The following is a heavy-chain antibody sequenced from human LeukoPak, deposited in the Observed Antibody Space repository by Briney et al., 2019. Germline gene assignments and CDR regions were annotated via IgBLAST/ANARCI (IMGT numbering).Heavy chain of an antibody. D-gene: IGHD3-22*01. Sequence: PGGSLRLSCAASGFTFSSYAMSWVRQAPGKGLEWVSAISGSGGSTYYADSVKGRFTISRDNSKNTLYLQMNSLRAEDTAVYYCAIVDYDSSGYYPSGYFQHWGQGTLVTVSS. J-gene: IGHJ1*01. V-gene: IGHV3-23*01. CDR1: GFTFSSYA. CDR2: ISGSGGST. CDR3: AIVDYDSSGYYPSGYFQH.